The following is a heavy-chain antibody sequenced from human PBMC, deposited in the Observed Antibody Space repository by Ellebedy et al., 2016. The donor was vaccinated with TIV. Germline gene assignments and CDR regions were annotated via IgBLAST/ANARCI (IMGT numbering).Heavy chain of an antibody. Sequence: GGSLRLSXAASGFTFSNAWMNWVRQAPGQGLVWLSRIHGDGGVTTYADSVRGRFTISRDNAKNTLYLLMNSLRAEDTGVYYCARRSSGYCVGVKCTTDFDYWGQGTLVTVSS. J-gene: IGHJ4*02. CDR1: GFTFSNAW. V-gene: IGHV3-74*03. CDR3: ARRSSGYCVGVKCTTDFDY. D-gene: IGHD2-2*03. CDR2: IHGDGGVT.